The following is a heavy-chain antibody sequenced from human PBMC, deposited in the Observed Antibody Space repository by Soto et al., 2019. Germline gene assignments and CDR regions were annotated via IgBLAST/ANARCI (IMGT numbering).Heavy chain of an antibody. CDR1: GGTFSSYA. J-gene: IGHJ6*02. D-gene: IGHD2-15*01. V-gene: IGHV1-69*13. CDR3: ASHGYCSGGSCHIYYYYGMDV. Sequence: GASVKVSCKASGGTFSSYAISWVRPAPGQGLEWMGGIIPIFGTANYAQKFQGRVTITADESTSTAYMELCSLRSEDTAVYYCASHGYCSGGSCHIYYYYGMDVWGQGTTVTVSS. CDR2: IIPIFGTA.